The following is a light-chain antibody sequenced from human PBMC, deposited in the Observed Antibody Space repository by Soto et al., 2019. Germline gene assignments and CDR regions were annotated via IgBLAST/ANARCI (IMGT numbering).Light chain of an antibody. CDR3: QQYNNWPSWT. CDR2: GAS. J-gene: IGKJ1*01. V-gene: IGKV3-15*01. Sequence: EIVMTQSPATLSVSPGERATLSCRASQSVSSYLAWYQQKPGQAPRLLIYGASTRATGIPARCSGSGSGTEFTLTISSLQSEDFAVYYCQQYNNWPSWTFGQGTKVDIK. CDR1: QSVSSY.